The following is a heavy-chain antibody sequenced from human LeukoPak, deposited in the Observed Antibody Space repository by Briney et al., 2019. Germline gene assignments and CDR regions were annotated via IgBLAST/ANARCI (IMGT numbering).Heavy chain of an antibody. CDR3: AKSRESYWVPEFDY. D-gene: IGHD2-2*01. CDR2: ISGSGGST. J-gene: IGHJ4*02. V-gene: IGHV3-23*01. Sequence: GGSLRLSCAASGFTFSSYGMSWVRQAPGKGLEWVSAISGSGGSTYYADSVKGRFTIPRDNSKNTLYLQMNSLRAEDTAVYYCAKSRESYWVPEFDYWGQGTLVTVSS. CDR1: GFTFSSYG.